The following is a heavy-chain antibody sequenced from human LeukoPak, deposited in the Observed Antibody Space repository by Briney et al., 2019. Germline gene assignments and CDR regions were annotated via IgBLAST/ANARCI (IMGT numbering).Heavy chain of an antibody. CDR1: GGSISSYY. V-gene: IGHV4-59*01. D-gene: IGHD3-22*01. CDR3: AGVAPAVSSGYYYRLDAFDI. J-gene: IGHJ3*02. Sequence: SETLSLTCTVSGGSISSYYWSWIRQPPGKGLEWIGYIYYSGSTNYNPSLKSRVTISVDTSKNQFSLKLSSVTAADTAVYYCAGVAPAVSSGYYYRLDAFDIWGQGTMVTVSS. CDR2: IYYSGST.